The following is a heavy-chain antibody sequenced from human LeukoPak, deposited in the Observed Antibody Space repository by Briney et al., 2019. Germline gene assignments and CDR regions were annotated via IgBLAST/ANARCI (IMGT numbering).Heavy chain of an antibody. Sequence: PGGSLRLSCAASGFTFDDYGMSWVRQAPGKGLEWVSGINWNGGSTGYADSVKGRFTISRDNAKNSLYLQMNSPRAEDTASYYCARAIAVAGTGYYYYMDVWGKGTTVTVSS. CDR2: INWNGGST. CDR1: GFTFDDYG. V-gene: IGHV3-20*04. CDR3: ARAIAVAGTGYYYYMDV. D-gene: IGHD6-19*01. J-gene: IGHJ6*03.